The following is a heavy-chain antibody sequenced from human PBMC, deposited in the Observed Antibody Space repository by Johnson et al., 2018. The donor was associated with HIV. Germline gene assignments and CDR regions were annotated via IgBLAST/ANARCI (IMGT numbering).Heavy chain of an antibody. CDR1: GFTFSSYD. D-gene: IGHD5-24*01. CDR3: AKDHPQMATIVGAFDI. Sequence: QMLLVESGGALVQPGGSLRLSCAASGFTFSSYDMHWVRQAPGKGLEWVAVISYDGSNKYYADSVKGRFTISRDNSKNTLYLQMNSLRAEDTAVYYCAKDHPQMATIVGAFDIWGQGTMVTVSS. J-gene: IGHJ3*02. V-gene: IGHV3-30*18. CDR2: ISYDGSNK.